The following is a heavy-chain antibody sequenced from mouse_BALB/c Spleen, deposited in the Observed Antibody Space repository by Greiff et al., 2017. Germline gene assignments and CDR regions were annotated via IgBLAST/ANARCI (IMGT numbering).Heavy chain of an antibody. CDR3: ARGYDAWFAY. J-gene: IGHJ3*01. CDR2: IDPENGNT. CDR1: GFNIKDYY. Sequence: EVQGVESGAELVRPGALVKLSCKASGFNIKDYYMHWVKQRPEQGLEWIGWIDPENGNTIYDPKFQGKASITADTSSNTAYLQLSSLTSEDTAVYYCARGYDAWFAYWGQGTLVTVSA. V-gene: IGHV14-1*02. D-gene: IGHD2-14*01.